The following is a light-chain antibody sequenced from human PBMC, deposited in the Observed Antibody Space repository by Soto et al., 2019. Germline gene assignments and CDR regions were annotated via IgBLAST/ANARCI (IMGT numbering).Light chain of an antibody. V-gene: IGLV2-14*03. CDR3: SSYTSSTTLV. Sequence: QSVLTQPASVSGSPGQSITISCTGTSSDVGGYNSVSWYQQHPGKAPKAMIYDVSNRPSGVSNRFSGSKSGNTASLTISGLQGEDEADYYCSSYTSSTTLVFGTGTKLTVL. CDR1: SSDVGGYNS. CDR2: DVS. J-gene: IGLJ1*01.